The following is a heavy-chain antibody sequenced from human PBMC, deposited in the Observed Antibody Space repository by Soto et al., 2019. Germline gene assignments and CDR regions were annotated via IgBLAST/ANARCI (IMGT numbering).Heavy chain of an antibody. Sequence: SETLSLTCTVSGGSVSSGSYYWSWIRQPPGKGLEWIGYIYYSGSTNYNPSLKSRVTTSVDTSKNQFSLKLSSVTAADTAVYYCARNPPVTIFGVVIPYYFDYWGQGTLVTVSS. D-gene: IGHD3-3*01. V-gene: IGHV4-61*01. CDR3: ARNPPVTIFGVVIPYYFDY. J-gene: IGHJ4*02. CDR1: GGSVSSGSYY. CDR2: IYYSGST.